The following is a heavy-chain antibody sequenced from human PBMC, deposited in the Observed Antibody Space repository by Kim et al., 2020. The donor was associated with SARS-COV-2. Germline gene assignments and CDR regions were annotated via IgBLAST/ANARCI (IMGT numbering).Heavy chain of an antibody. J-gene: IGHJ3*02. CDR2: ISSSSSYI. CDR3: ARGVGYGVDDAFDI. D-gene: IGHD4-17*01. V-gene: IGHV3-21*01. Sequence: GGSLRLSCAASGFTFSRYSMNWVRQAPGKGLEWVSSISSSSSYIYYADSVKGRFTISRDNAKNSLYLQMNSLRAADTAVYYCARGVGYGVDDAFDIWGQGTMVTVSS. CDR1: GFTFSRYS.